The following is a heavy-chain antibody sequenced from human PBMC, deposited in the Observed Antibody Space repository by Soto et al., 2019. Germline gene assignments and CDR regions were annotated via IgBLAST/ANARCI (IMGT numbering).Heavy chain of an antibody. CDR2: ISYDGSNK. Sequence: GGSLRLSCAASGFTFSSYAMHWVRQAPGRGLEWVAVISYDGSNKCYADSVKGRFTISRDNSKNTLYLQMNSLRAEDTAVYYCARDTSIQLWSGAFDYWGQGTLVNVSS. V-gene: IGHV3-30-3*01. J-gene: IGHJ4*02. CDR3: ARDTSIQLWSGAFDY. CDR1: GFTFSSYA. D-gene: IGHD5-18*01.